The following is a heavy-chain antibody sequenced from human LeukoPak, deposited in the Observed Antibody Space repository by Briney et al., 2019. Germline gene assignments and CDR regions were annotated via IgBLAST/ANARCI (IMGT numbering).Heavy chain of an antibody. V-gene: IGHV1-69*13. CDR2: IIPIFGTA. D-gene: IGHD5-12*01. Sequence: SVKVSCNASGGTFSSYAISWVRQAPGQGLEWMGGIIPIFGTANYAQKFQGRVTITADESTSTAYMELSSLRSEDTAVYYCARDRIGSGYDWGALYNWFDPWGQGTLVTVSS. J-gene: IGHJ5*02. CDR3: ARDRIGSGYDWGALYNWFDP. CDR1: GGTFSSYA.